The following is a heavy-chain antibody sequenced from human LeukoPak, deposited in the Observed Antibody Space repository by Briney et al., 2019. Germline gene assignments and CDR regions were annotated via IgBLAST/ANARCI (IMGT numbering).Heavy chain of an antibody. CDR1: GGSISSSSYY. Sequence: KPSETLSLTCTVPGGSISSSSYYWGWIRQPPGKGLEWIGSIYYSGSTYYNPSLKSRVTISVDTSKNQFSLKLSSVTAADTAVYYCATSRSYYYDSSGRGYFDYWGQGTLVTVSS. J-gene: IGHJ4*02. V-gene: IGHV4-39*07. CDR3: ATSRSYYYDSSGRGYFDY. D-gene: IGHD3-22*01. CDR2: IYYSGST.